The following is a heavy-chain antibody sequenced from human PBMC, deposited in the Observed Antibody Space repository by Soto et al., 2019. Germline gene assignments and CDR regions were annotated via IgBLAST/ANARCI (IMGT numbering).Heavy chain of an antibody. D-gene: IGHD2-2*01. Sequence: EVQLLESGGGLVQPGGSLRLSCAASGFTFSSYAMSWVRQAPGKGLEWVSAISGSGGSTYYADSVKGRFTISRDNSKNTLYLQMNSLRAEDTAVYYCAKLIVVVPAGPNWFDPWGQGTLVTVSS. CDR3: AKLIVVVPAGPNWFDP. CDR2: ISGSGGST. J-gene: IGHJ5*02. V-gene: IGHV3-23*01. CDR1: GFTFSSYA.